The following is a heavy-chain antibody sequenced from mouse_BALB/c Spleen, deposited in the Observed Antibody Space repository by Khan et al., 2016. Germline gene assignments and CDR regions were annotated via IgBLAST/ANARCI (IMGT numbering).Heavy chain of an antibody. CDR3: ASRDTTATEGFAMDY. D-gene: IGHD1-2*01. CDR1: GFNIKDTY. Sequence: VQLKQSGAELVKPGASVKLSCTASGFNIKDTYMHWVKQRPEQGLAWIGRIDPANGNTKYDPKFQGKATITADTSSNTAYLPHSSLTSEDTAVYYCASRDTTATEGFAMDYWGQGTSVTVSS. CDR2: IDPANGNT. V-gene: IGHV14-3*02. J-gene: IGHJ4*01.